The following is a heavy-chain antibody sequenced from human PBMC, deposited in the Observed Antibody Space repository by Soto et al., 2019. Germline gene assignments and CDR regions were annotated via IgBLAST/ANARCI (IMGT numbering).Heavy chain of an antibody. J-gene: IGHJ3*02. CDR3: AMTHGDSSGYDAFDI. V-gene: IGHV3-74*01. D-gene: IGHD3-22*01. CDR1: GFTFSRYW. CDR2: INTDGSTT. Sequence: GGSLRLSCAASGFTFSRYWMHWVRQAPGKGLVWVSRINTDGSTTNYADSVMGRFTISRDNAKNTLYLQMNSLRAEDAAFYYCAMTHGDSSGYDAFDIWGQGTMVTVSS.